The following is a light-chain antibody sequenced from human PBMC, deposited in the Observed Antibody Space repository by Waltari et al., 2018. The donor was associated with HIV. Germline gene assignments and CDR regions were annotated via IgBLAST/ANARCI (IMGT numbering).Light chain of an antibody. CDR1: QDISSY. CDR3: QQSYSTPRT. V-gene: IGKV1-39*01. Sequence: EIQMTQSPISLSAIVREKSNNTCRASQDISSYLTWYQQKPGKAPKLLIYAASTLQSGVPSRFSGSGSGTDFTLTISSLQPEDFATYYCQQSYSTPRTFGQGTQVEIK. J-gene: IGKJ1*01. CDR2: AAS.